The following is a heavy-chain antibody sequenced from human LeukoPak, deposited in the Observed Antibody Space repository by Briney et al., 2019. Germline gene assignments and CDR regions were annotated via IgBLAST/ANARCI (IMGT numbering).Heavy chain of an antibody. CDR1: GFTFSSYE. CDR2: ISSSGSTI. Sequence: GGSLRLSCAASGFTFSSYEMNWVRQAPGKGLEWVSYISSSGSTIYYADSVQGRFTISRDNSKNTLYLQMNSLRAEDTAVYYCARDLYYGSGSYFDYWGQGTLVTVSS. J-gene: IGHJ4*02. V-gene: IGHV3-48*03. D-gene: IGHD3-10*01. CDR3: ARDLYYGSGSYFDY.